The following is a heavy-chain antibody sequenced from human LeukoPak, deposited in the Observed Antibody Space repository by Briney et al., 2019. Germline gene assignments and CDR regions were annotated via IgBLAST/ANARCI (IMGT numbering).Heavy chain of an antibody. V-gene: IGHV3-23*01. J-gene: IGHJ4*02. CDR1: GFTFSSYA. CDR2: ISNSGGTT. CDR3: AKAKEATGLYDY. Sequence: HSGGSLRLSCAASGFTFSSYAMSWVRQAPGKRLEWVSGISNSGGTTYYADSVKGRFTISRDNSKNTLYVQMNSLRAEDTAIYYCAKAKEATGLYDYWGRGTLVTVSS.